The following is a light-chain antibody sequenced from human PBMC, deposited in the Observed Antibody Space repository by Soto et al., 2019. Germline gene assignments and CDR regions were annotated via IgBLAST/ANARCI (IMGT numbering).Light chain of an antibody. CDR3: QRYNNWPLT. CDR1: QVIGDT. J-gene: IGKJ4*01. V-gene: IGKV3-15*01. Sequence: EVVMRQSPATLSVSPGEAATLSCRASQVIGDTLAWYQHKPGQTPRLLIYDTSTRATGGPARFRGSRSGTEFTLSINSLQSEDLAGYYCQRYNNWPLTCGGGTKVESK. CDR2: DTS.